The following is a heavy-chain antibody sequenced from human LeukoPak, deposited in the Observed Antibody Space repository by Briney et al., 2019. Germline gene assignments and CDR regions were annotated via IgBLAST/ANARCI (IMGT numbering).Heavy chain of an antibody. Sequence: GGSLRLSCAASGISFSTYVMAWVRQAPGKGLEWVSSISSSSSYIYYADSVKGRFTISRDNAKNSLYLQMNSLRAEDTAVYYCARNGQASAYYYDSSGYALTDYWGQGTLVTVSS. D-gene: IGHD3-22*01. V-gene: IGHV3-21*01. J-gene: IGHJ4*02. CDR2: ISSSSSYI. CDR1: GISFSTYV. CDR3: ARNGQASAYYYDSSGYALTDY.